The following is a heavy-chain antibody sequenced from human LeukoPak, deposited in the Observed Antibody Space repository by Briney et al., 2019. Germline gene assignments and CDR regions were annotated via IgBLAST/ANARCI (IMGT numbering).Heavy chain of an antibody. V-gene: IGHV3-9*01. J-gene: IGHJ4*02. CDR1: GFTFDDYA. Sequence: GRSLRLSCAASGFTFDDYAMHWVRQAPGKGLEWVSGISWNGGSLDYADSVKGRFTISRDNAKNSLYLQMNSLRPEDTAFYYCAKSDSYFSGWYDYWGQGTLVTVSS. D-gene: IGHD6-19*01. CDR2: ISWNGGSL. CDR3: AKSDSYFSGWYDY.